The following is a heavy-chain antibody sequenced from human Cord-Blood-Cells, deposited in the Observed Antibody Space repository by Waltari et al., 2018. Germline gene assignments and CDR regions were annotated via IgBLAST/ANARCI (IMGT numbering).Heavy chain of an antibody. CDR3: ARSDYDILTGPYWYFDL. D-gene: IGHD3-9*01. CDR2: MNPNSGNT. Sequence: QSGAEVKKPGASVRVSCKASGYTFTSYDINWVRHDTGQGLEWMGWMNPNSGNTGYAQKFQGRVTMTRNTSISTAYMELSSLRSEDTAVYYCARSDYDILTGPYWYFDLWGRGTLVTVSS. J-gene: IGHJ2*01. V-gene: IGHV1-8*01. CDR1: GYTFTSYD.